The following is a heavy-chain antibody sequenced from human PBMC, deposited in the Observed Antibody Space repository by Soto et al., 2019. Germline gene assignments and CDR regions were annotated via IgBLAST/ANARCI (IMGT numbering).Heavy chain of an antibody. D-gene: IGHD2-2*01. J-gene: IGHJ3*02. CDR3: AKGEYCSSTSCYASDAFDI. CDR1: GFTFSSYA. CDR2: ISGSGGST. Sequence: GGSLRLSCAASGFTFSSYAMSWVRQAPGKGLEWFSAISGSGGSTYYADSVKGRFTISRDNSKNTLYLQMNSLRAEDTAVYYCAKGEYCSSTSCYASDAFDIWGQGTMVTVSS. V-gene: IGHV3-23*01.